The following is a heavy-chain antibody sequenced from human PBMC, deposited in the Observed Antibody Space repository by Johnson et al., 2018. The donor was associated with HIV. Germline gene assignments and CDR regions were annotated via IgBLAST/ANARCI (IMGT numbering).Heavy chain of an antibody. J-gene: IGHJ3*02. D-gene: IGHD2-15*01. V-gene: IGHV3-30*02. CDR3: AKDNIVVVSRDAFDI. CDR2: IRYDGSNK. CDR1: GFTVSSNY. Sequence: QMLLVESGGSVVRPGGSLRLSCAASGFTVSSNYMSWVRQAPGKGLEWVAFIRYDGSNKYYADSVKGRFTISRDNSKNTLYLQMNSLIAEDTAVYYCAKDNIVVVSRDAFDIWGQGTMVTVSS.